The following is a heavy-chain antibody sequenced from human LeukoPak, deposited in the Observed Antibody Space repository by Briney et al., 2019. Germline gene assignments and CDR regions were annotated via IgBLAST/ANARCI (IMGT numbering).Heavy chain of an antibody. CDR1: GFTSIAYA. D-gene: IGHD3-3*01. CDR3: AKEDHDFWSGYYARRGGDYFDY. J-gene: IGHJ4*02. V-gene: IGHV3-23*01. Sequence: GGSLRLSCVGSGFTSIAYALTWARQAPGKGLEWVSAISGSGGSTYYADSVKGRFTISRDNSKNTLYLQMNSLRAEDTAVYYCAKEDHDFWSGYYARRGGDYFDYWGQGTLVTVSS. CDR2: ISGSGGST.